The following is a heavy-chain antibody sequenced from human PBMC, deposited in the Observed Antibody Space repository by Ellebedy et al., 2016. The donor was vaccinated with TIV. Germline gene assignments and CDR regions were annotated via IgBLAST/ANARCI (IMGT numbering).Heavy chain of an antibody. V-gene: IGHV4-59*01. CDR3: ARSSSWYEGDEY. Sequence: SETLSLTXTVSGGSISSYYWSWIRQPPGKGLEWIGYIYYSGSTNYNPSLKSRVTISVDTSKNQFSLKLSSVTAADTAVYYCARSSSWYEGDEYWGQGTLVTVSS. CDR2: IYYSGST. CDR1: GGSISSYY. D-gene: IGHD6-13*01. J-gene: IGHJ4*02.